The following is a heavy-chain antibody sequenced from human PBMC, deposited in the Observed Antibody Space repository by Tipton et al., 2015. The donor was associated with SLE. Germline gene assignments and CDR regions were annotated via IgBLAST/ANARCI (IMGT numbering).Heavy chain of an antibody. CDR1: GGSISSGGYS. D-gene: IGHD3-10*01. V-gene: IGHV4-30-2*01. CDR3: AKNSGSYYFDD. Sequence: TLSLTCAVSGGSISSGGYSWSWIRQPPGKGLEWIGYIYHSGSTYYNPSLKSRVTISVDSSNNQFSLKLSSVTAADTAVYYCAKNSGSYYFDDWGQGTLVTVSS. CDR2: IYHSGST. J-gene: IGHJ4*02.